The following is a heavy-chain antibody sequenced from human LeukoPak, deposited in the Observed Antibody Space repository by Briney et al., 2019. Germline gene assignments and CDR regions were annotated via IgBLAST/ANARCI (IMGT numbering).Heavy chain of an antibody. CDR2: IIPIFGTA. V-gene: IGHV1-69*05. CDR1: GGTFSSYA. CDR3: ARGSNWGYYYFDY. Sequence: SVKVSCKASGGTFSSYAISCVRQAPGQGLEWMGGIIPIFGTANYAQKFQGRVTITTDESTSTAYMELSSLRSEDTAVYYCARGSNWGYYYFDYWGQGTLVTVSS. D-gene: IGHD7-27*01. J-gene: IGHJ4*02.